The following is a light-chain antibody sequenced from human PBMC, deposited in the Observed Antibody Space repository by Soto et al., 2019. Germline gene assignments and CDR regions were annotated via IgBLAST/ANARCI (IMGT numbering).Light chain of an antibody. J-gene: IGLJ1*01. CDR3: CSYAGSYTLYV. V-gene: IGLV2-11*01. CDR1: SRDVGGYNY. CDR2: DVS. Sequence: QSVLTQPRPVSGSPGQSVTISCTGTSRDVGGYNYVSWYQQHPRKAPKLMIYDVSKRPSGVPDRFSGSKSGNTASLTISGFQAEEEADYYCCSYAGSYTLYVFGAGTKGTVL.